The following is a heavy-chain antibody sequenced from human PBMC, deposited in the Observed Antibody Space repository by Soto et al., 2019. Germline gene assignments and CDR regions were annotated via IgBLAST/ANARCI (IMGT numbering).Heavy chain of an antibody. V-gene: IGHV2-26*01. CDR2: IFSTDEK. D-gene: IGHD3-9*01. CDR3: ARIDLGEHYDILTGYSDYFDY. J-gene: IGHJ4*02. CDR1: GFSLSNARMG. Sequence: QVTLKESGPVLVKPTEPLTLTCTVSGFSLSNARMGVAWIRQPPGKALEGLAHIFSTDEKAYRASLKSRLTISKDTSKSQVVLTMTNMDPADTATYDCARIDLGEHYDILTGYSDYFDYWGQGTPVTVSS.